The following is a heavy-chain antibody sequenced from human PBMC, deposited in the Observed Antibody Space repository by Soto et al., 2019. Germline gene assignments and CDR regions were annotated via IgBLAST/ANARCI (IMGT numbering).Heavy chain of an antibody. CDR1: GFTFSSYA. Sequence: EVQLLESGGGLVQPGGSLRLSCAASGFTFSSYAMSWVRQAPGKGLEWVSAISGSGGSTYYADSVKGRFTISRDNSKNTLYLQMNSLRAEDTAVYYCTKDEVKYRRYCSGGSCSKDDYWGQGTLVTVSS. CDR2: ISGSGGST. J-gene: IGHJ4*02. CDR3: TKDEVKYRRYCSGGSCSKDDY. D-gene: IGHD2-15*01. V-gene: IGHV3-23*01.